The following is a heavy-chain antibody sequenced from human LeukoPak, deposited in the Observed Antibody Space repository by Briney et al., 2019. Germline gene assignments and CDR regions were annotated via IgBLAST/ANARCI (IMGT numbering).Heavy chain of an antibody. V-gene: IGHV3-23*01. CDR2: ISGSGGST. Sequence: PGGSLRLSCAASGFTFSSYAMSWVRQAPGKGLEWVSAISGSGGSTYYADSVKGRFTISRDNSKNTLYLQMNSLRAEDTAVYYCAKVMVTGYGSGSIFRGPYYYYGMDVWGQGTTVTVSS. D-gene: IGHD3-10*01. CDR3: AKVMVTGYGSGSIFRGPYYYYGMDV. J-gene: IGHJ6*02. CDR1: GFTFSSYA.